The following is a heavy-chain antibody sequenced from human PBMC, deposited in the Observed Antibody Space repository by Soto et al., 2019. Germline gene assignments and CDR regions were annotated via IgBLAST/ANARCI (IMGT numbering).Heavy chain of an antibody. J-gene: IGHJ6*02. CDR1: GGSISSSDYY. CDR2: INHSGST. V-gene: IGHV4-39*07. D-gene: IGHD5-18*01. Sequence: SETLSLTCTVSGGSISSSDYYWSWIRQPPGKGRGWIGEINHSGSTNYNPSLKSRVTISVDTSKNQFSLKLSSVTAADTAVYYCARGRKEQLWFQWNGYYYYGMDVWGQGTTVTVSS. CDR3: ARGRKEQLWFQWNGYYYYGMDV.